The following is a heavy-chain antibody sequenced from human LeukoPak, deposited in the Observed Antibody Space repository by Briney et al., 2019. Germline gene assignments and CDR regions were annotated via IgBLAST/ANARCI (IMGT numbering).Heavy chain of an antibody. D-gene: IGHD3-22*01. Sequence: ASVKVSCKASGYTFTSYAMNWVRQAPGQGLEWMGWINTNTGNPTYAQGFTGRFVFSLDTSVSTAYLQISSLKAEDTAVYYCASGYDSSGYPIGGFGYWGQGTLVTVSS. CDR2: INTNTGNP. V-gene: IGHV7-4-1*02. J-gene: IGHJ4*02. CDR3: ASGYDSSGYPIGGFGY. CDR1: GYTFTSYA.